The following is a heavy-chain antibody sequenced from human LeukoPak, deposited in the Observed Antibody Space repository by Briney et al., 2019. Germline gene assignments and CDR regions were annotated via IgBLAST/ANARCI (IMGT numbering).Heavy chain of an antibody. CDR2: IHHTGAT. CDR1: DGSFTDYN. CDR3: VRNGYDSSGYYFWSDY. Sequence: SETLSLTCAVYDGSFTDYNWSWIRQSPGKGLEWIAEIHHTGATNYGPTLKSRVTLSVDTSKNQWSLNLRSVTAADTAVYYCVRNGYDSSGYYFWSDYRGQGTLVTVSS. D-gene: IGHD3-22*01. J-gene: IGHJ4*02. V-gene: IGHV4-34*01.